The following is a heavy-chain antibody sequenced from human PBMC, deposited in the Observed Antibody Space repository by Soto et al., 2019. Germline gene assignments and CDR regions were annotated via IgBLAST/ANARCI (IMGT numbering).Heavy chain of an antibody. CDR2: IIPFYDKA. D-gene: IGHD3-10*01. CDR1: GGTFTNYA. CDR3: ARGYRELYYYAMDV. V-gene: IGHV1-69*06. J-gene: IGHJ6*02. Sequence: QVELLQSGVEVKKPGSSLKVSCKASGGTFTNYAFNWVRQAPGQGLAWMGGIIPFYDKANYAEKFLGRVTITADKSTTTAYMELSSLTSDDTAVYFCARGYRELYYYAMDVWGRGTPVIVSS.